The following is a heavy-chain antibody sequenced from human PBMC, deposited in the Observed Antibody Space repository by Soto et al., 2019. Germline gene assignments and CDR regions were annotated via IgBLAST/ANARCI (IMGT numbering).Heavy chain of an antibody. CDR3: ARGEVTPVYYYFMDV. CDR1: GYTFTSYA. Sequence: QVQLVQSGADVKKSGASVKLSCKASGYTFTSYALHWVRQAPGQRFEWMGWINAGNGYTKYSQMLQGRVTITRDTSASTAYMELSSLRSEDTAVYYCARGEVTPVYYYFMDVWGKGTTVTVSS. CDR2: INAGNGYT. V-gene: IGHV1-3*01. J-gene: IGHJ6*03. D-gene: IGHD4-4*01.